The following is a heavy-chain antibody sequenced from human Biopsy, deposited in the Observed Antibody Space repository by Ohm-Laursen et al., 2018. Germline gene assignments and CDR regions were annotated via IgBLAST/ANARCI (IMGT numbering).Heavy chain of an antibody. J-gene: IGHJ4*02. Sequence: SLRLSCAASGFAFRRSWMYWVRQGPGKGLEWVSRLDSDGNFINYADSVKGRFTISRDNAKNTLYLQMNGLRAEDTAVYYCATDGAGSYNENWGQGTLVSVSS. CDR2: LDSDGNFI. CDR1: GFAFRRSW. D-gene: IGHD3-10*01. CDR3: ATDGAGSYNEN. V-gene: IGHV3-74*01.